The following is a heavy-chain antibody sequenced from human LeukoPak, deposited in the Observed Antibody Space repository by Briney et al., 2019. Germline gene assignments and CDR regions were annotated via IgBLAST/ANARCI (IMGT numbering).Heavy chain of an antibody. D-gene: IGHD3-22*01. CDR2: IVVGSGNT. CDR1: GFTFTSSA. J-gene: IGHJ4*02. V-gene: IGHV1-58*02. Sequence: SVKVSCKASGFTFTSSAMQWVRQARGQRLEWIGWIVVGSGNTNYAQKFQERVTITRDMSTSTAYMELSSLRSEDTAVYYCAADPYPGAGYYYDSSGYYEFDYWGQGTLVTVSS. CDR3: AADPYPGAGYYYDSSGYYEFDY.